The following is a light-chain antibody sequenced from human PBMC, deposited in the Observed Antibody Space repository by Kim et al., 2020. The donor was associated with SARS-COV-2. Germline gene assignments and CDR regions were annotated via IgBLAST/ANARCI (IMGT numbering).Light chain of an antibody. CDR1: QDISSW. Sequence: ASIGDRVTITCRASQDISSWLAWYQQKPGTAPKLLIYAAFNLQSGVPSRFSGGRSGTDFTLTINSLQSEDFATYYCQQTNNFPLTFGGGTKVDIK. V-gene: IGKV1-12*01. J-gene: IGKJ4*01. CDR2: AAF. CDR3: QQTNNFPLT.